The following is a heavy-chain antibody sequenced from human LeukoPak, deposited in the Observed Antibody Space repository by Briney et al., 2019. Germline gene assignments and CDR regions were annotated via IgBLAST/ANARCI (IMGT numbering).Heavy chain of an antibody. Sequence: PGGSLRLSCAASGFTVSTNYMSWVRQAPGKGLEWVSVIYSGGSTCYADSVKGRSTISRDSSKNTLYFQMNSLRAEDTAVYYCARVVRMAAGMNYYLDYWGQGTLVTVSS. D-gene: IGHD6-13*01. V-gene: IGHV3-53*01. J-gene: IGHJ4*02. CDR3: ARVVRMAAGMNYYLDY. CDR2: IYSGGST. CDR1: GFTVSTNY.